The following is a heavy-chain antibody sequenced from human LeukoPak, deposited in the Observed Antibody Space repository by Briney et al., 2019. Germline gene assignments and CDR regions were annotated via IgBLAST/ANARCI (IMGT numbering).Heavy chain of an antibody. J-gene: IGHJ6*02. CDR1: GYSFTSYW. D-gene: IGHD6-13*01. Sequence: GESLKISCKGSGYSFTSYWIGWVRPMPGKGLEWSGIIYPGDSDTRYSPSFQGQVTISADKSISTAYLQWNSLKASDTAMYYCARHTAAAGTYRYYYGMDVWGQGTTVTVSS. CDR2: IYPGDSDT. V-gene: IGHV5-51*01. CDR3: ARHTAAAGTYRYYYGMDV.